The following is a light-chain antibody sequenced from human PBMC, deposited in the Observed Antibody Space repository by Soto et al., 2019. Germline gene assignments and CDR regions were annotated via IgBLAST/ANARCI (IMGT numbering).Light chain of an antibody. Sequence: ETVMRQSPATLSVSPGESATLSCRASQSVSTNLAWYQQKRGQAPRLLIYGASARATGIPARFSGSGSGTECTLTISSLQSEDFAVYYCQQYDDWPLTFGGGTKVDNK. CDR2: GAS. V-gene: IGKV3-15*01. J-gene: IGKJ4*01. CDR3: QQYDDWPLT. CDR1: QSVSTN.